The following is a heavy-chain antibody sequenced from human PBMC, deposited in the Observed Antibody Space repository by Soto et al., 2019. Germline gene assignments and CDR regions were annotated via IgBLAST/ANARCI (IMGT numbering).Heavy chain of an antibody. CDR3: ARFSPYSRGCHGCYYYGMDV. CDR1: GGSVSSGSYY. CDR2: IDYSRST. D-gene: IGHD6-19*01. V-gene: IGHV4-61*01. Sequence: SETLSLTCTVSGGSVSSGSYYWSWIRQPPGKGLEWIGYIDYSRSTNYNPSLNSRVTISVDTSEKQFSLKLSSVTAADTAVYYCARFSPYSRGCHGCYYYGMDVWCQGTTLTVSS. J-gene: IGHJ6*02.